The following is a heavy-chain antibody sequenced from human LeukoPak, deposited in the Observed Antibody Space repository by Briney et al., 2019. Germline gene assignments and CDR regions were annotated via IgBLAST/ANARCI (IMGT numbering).Heavy chain of an antibody. CDR3: ARGRVVVTAQFRAGIDF. CDR2: ISFDGSNE. J-gene: IGHJ4*02. Sequence: PGGSLRQSCAASGFTFSAYAMHWVRQAPGKGLEWVAVISFDGSNEYYADSVKGRFTISRDNSKNTLYLQTNSLRAEDTAVYYCARGRVVVTAQFRAGIDFWGQGTLVTVSS. D-gene: IGHD2-21*02. V-gene: IGHV3-30*04. CDR1: GFTFSAYA.